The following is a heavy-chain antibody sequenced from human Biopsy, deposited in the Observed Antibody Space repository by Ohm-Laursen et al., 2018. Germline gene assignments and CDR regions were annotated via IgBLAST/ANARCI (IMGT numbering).Heavy chain of an antibody. J-gene: IGHJ6*02. CDR3: VRGVDYYDPYHYYALDV. CDR2: INHSGRT. CDR1: GESFNGYY. V-gene: IGHV4-34*01. Sequence: SDTLPLTWAVYGESFNGYYWSWIRQTPGKGLEWIGEINHSGRTNYNPSLKSRVTISVDTSKNQFSLKVRSVTAADTAVYYCVRGVDYYDPYHYYALDVWGQGATVTVSS. D-gene: IGHD3-22*01.